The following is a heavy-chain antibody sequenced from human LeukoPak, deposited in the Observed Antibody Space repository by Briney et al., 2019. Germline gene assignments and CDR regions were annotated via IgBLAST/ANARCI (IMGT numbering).Heavy chain of an antibody. V-gene: IGHV1-24*01. Sequence: GASVKVSCKVSGYTLTELSMHWVRQAPGKGLEWMGGFDPEDGETIYAQKFQGRVTMTEDTSTDTAYMELRSLRSEDTAVYYCATDSRLEILWFGEFWGQGTLVTVSS. J-gene: IGHJ4*02. CDR1: GYTLTELS. CDR3: ATDSRLEILWFGEF. CDR2: FDPEDGET. D-gene: IGHD3-10*01.